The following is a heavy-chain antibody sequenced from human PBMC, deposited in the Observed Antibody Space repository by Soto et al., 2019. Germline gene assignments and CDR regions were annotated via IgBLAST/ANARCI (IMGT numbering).Heavy chain of an antibody. CDR3: ARDFYDSTCYHYYYSRMDV. Sequence: PSETLDLTCTVSGGSISSNGYYWSWVRQLPGKGLEWIGYIYSTGSTNYNPSLKSRVTISVDTSKNQFSLRLSSVTAADTAVYYCARDFYDSTCYHYYYSRMDVWGQGTTVTVSS. D-gene: IGHD3-22*01. V-gene: IGHV4-31*03. J-gene: IGHJ6*02. CDR2: IYSTGST. CDR1: GGSISSNGYY.